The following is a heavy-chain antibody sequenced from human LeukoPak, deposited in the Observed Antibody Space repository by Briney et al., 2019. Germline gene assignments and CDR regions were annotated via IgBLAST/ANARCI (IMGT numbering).Heavy chain of an antibody. D-gene: IGHD2-15*01. J-gene: IGHJ4*02. CDR3: ARVLETDCSGGSCYSGLDY. Sequence: GGSLRLSCAASGFTFSRYNMNWVRQAPGKGLEWVSSISRTGNYIYYADSVKGRFTISRDNTQNSLFLQMNSLRVEDTAVYYCARVLETDCSGGSCYSGLDYWGQGTLVTVSS. CDR2: ISRTGNYI. V-gene: IGHV3-21*01. CDR1: GFTFSRYN.